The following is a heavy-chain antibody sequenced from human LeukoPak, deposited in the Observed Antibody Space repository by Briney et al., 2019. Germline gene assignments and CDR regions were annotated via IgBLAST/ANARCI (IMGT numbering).Heavy chain of an antibody. V-gene: IGHV3-30*02. CDR3: AKLGINYYYMDV. Sequence: GGSLRLSCAASGFTFSDYGMHWVRQTPGKGLECVAFIRYDGNDKYFADSVKGRFTVSRDNSNNTLYLQMNNLRAEDTAVYYCAKLGINYYYMDVWGKGTTVTISS. D-gene: IGHD7-27*01. CDR2: IRYDGNDK. J-gene: IGHJ6*03. CDR1: GFTFSDYG.